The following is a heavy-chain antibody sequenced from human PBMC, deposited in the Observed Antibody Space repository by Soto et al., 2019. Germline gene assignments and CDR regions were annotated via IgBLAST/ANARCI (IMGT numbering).Heavy chain of an antibody. CDR2: IWYDGSNK. CDR1: GFTFSSYG. D-gene: IGHD3-22*01. CDR3: ARSRTLYYDSSGYYYASRAAFDI. J-gene: IGHJ3*02. Sequence: GGSLRLSCAASGFTFSSYGMHWVRQAPGKGLEWVAVIWYDGSNKYYADSVKGRFTISRDNSKNTLYLQMNSLRAEDTAVYYCARSRTLYYDSSGYYYASRAAFDIWGQGTMVTVSS. V-gene: IGHV3-33*01.